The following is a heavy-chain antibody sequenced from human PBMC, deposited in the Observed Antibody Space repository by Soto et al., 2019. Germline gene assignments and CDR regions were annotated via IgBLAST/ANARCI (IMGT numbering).Heavy chain of an antibody. CDR3: AKDRLRAGGMVPIPLDAFHF. D-gene: IGHD3-16*01. J-gene: IGHJ3*01. V-gene: IGHV3-30*18. CDR2: MSNDGSKK. Sequence: GGSLRLSCETSGFRFSSFGMHWVRQAPGKGLEWVAVMSNDGSKKFYADSVKGRFIISRDNLKNTLYLQMFSLRIEDTAVYYCAKDRLRAGGMVPIPLDAFHFWGRGTMVTVSS. CDR1: GFRFSSFG.